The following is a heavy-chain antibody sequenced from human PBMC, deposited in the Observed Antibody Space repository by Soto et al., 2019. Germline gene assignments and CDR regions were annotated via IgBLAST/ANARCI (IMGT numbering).Heavy chain of an antibody. CDR1: GYTFSSYF. V-gene: IGHV1-18*01. Sequence: QVQLVQSGAEVKKPGASVKVSCKASGYTFSSYFISWVRQAPGQGLEWMGWISAYNGNTNYAQNLQGRVTMTTDTSTSTAYRELRSLRSDDTAVYYCAGDLPPVDYWGQGTLVTVSS. J-gene: IGHJ4*02. CDR2: ISAYNGNT. CDR3: AGDLPPVDY.